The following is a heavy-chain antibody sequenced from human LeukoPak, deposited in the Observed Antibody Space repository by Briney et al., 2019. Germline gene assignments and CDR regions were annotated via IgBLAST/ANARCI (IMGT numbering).Heavy chain of an antibody. D-gene: IGHD6-19*01. CDR2: IYYTGGST. Sequence: SETLSLTCTVSGGSISSSSYYWGWIRQPPGKGLEWIGSIYYTGGSTYYNPSLKSRVTISVGTSKNQFSLKLSSVTAADTAVYYCASLGAIAVAGTASFDYWGQGTLVTVSS. CDR1: GGSISSSSYY. CDR3: ASLGAIAVAGTASFDY. J-gene: IGHJ4*02. V-gene: IGHV4-39*07.